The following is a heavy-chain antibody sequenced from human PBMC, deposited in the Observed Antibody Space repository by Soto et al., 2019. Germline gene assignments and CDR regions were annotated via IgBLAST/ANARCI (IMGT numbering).Heavy chain of an antibody. J-gene: IGHJ6*02. CDR2: ISDDGRNK. V-gene: IGHV3-30*04. Sequence: PGGSLRLSCAASGFAFSSYPMHWVRQAPGKGLEWVAVISDDGRNKYYADSVQGRFIISRDNSKNTLYLQVNSLRAEDTALYYCATSLGMDTNYYYYAIDVWGQGTTVTVSS. CDR3: ATSLGMDTNYYYYAIDV. D-gene: IGHD5-18*01. CDR1: GFAFSSYP.